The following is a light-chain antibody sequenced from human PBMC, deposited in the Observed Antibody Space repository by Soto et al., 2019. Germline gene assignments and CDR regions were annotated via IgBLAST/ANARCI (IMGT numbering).Light chain of an antibody. Sequence: EIVLTQSPGTLSLSPGERATLSCRASQSVSSSYLIWYQQKPGQAPRLLIYGASTRATGIPDRFSGSGSGTDFTLTISRLEPEDFAVYHCQQCGSPPLTFGGGTKVEIK. CDR1: QSVSSSY. CDR3: QQCGSPPLT. J-gene: IGKJ4*01. V-gene: IGKV3-20*01. CDR2: GAS.